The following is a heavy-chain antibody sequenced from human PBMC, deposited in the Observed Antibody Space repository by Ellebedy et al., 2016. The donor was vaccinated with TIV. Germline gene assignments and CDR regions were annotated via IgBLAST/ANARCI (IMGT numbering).Heavy chain of an antibody. CDR3: ARGNSGYDAVYLDY. CDR2: ISYDGSNK. J-gene: IGHJ4*02. D-gene: IGHD5-12*01. Sequence: PGGSLRLSCAASGFTFSSYAMHWVRQAPGKVLEWVAVISYDGSNKYYADSVKGRFTISRDNSKNTLYLQMNSLRAEDTAVYYCARGNSGYDAVYLDYWGQGTLVTVSS. V-gene: IGHV3-30-3*01. CDR1: GFTFSSYA.